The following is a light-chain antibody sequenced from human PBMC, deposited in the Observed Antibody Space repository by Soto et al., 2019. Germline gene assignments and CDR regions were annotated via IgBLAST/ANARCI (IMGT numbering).Light chain of an antibody. J-gene: IGKJ5*01. Sequence: EIVLTQSPFTLSLSPVEGATLSCRASQSVSSSYLAWYQQKPGQAPRLLIYGASSRATGIPDRFSGSGSGADFTLTISRLEPEDFAVYFCHQRYNWPRVTFGQGTRLEIK. CDR2: GAS. V-gene: IGKV3D-20*02. CDR3: HQRYNWPRVT. CDR1: QSVSSSY.